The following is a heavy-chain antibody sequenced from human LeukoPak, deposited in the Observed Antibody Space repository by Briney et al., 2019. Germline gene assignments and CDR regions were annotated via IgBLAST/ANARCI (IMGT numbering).Heavy chain of an antibody. V-gene: IGHV3-23*01. CDR1: GFTFSTYA. D-gene: IGHD6-13*01. CDR2: PSGSGATT. CDR3: ARDGQQLLAYYFDY. Sequence: PGGSLRLSCAASGFTFSTYALNWVRQAPGKGLEWVSAPSGSGATTYYADSVKGRFTISRDNSKNTLYLQMNSLRAEDTAVYYCARDGQQLLAYYFDYWGQGTLVTVSS. J-gene: IGHJ4*02.